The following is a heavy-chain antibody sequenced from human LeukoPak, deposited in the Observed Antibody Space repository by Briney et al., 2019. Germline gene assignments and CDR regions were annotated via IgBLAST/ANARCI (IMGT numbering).Heavy chain of an antibody. CDR1: GYTFTSYD. CDR3: ARGIGYCSSTSCYTDY. D-gene: IGHD2-2*02. Sequence: ASVKVSCKASGYTFTSYDINWVRQATGQGLEWMGWMNPNRGNTGYAQKFQGRVTMTRNTSISTAYMELSSLRSEGTAVYYCARGIGYCSSTSCYTDYWGQGTLVTVSS. J-gene: IGHJ4*02. V-gene: IGHV1-8*01. CDR2: MNPNRGNT.